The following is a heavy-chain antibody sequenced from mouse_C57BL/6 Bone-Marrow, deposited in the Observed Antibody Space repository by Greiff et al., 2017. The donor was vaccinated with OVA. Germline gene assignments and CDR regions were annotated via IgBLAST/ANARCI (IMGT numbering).Heavy chain of an antibody. CDR1: GYTFTSYW. CDR2: IYPGNSDT. CDR3: TRPYYSNYEVDD. Sequence: EVQLQQSGTVLARPGASVKMSCKTSGYTFTSYWMHWVKQRPGQGLEWIGAIYPGNSDTSYNQKFTGKAKLTAVISSSTAYMELSSLTNEDSAVYYGTRPYYSNYEVDDWGQGTTLTVSS. D-gene: IGHD2-5*01. V-gene: IGHV1-5*01. J-gene: IGHJ2*01.